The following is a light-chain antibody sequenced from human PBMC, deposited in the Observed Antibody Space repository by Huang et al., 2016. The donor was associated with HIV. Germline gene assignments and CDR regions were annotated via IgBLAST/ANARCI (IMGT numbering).Light chain of an antibody. CDR2: GVS. Sequence: ELVMTQSPATLSVSPGERVTLSCRASQRLSSQLAWYQQKRGQAPRLLIYGVSTRATDIPARFSGSGYGTDFTLTINSLQSEDFATYYCQQYNDWPLTFGQGTEVEIK. J-gene: IGKJ1*01. CDR3: QQYNDWPLT. CDR1: QRLSSQ. V-gene: IGKV3-15*01.